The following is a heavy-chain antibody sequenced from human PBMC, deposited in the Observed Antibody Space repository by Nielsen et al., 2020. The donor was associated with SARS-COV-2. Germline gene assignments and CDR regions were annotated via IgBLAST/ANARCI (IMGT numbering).Heavy chain of an antibody. CDR1: GGSFSGYY. CDR2: INHSGST. D-gene: IGHD2-2*01. CDR3: ARGLDPIVVVPAANSDRDYFDY. V-gene: IGHV4-34*01. Sequence: SETLSLTCAVYGGSFSGYYWSWIRQPPGKGLEWIGEINHSGSTNYNPSLKSRVTISVDTSKNQFSLKLSSVTAADTAVYYCARGLDPIVVVPAANSDRDYFDYRGQGTLVTVSS. J-gene: IGHJ4*02.